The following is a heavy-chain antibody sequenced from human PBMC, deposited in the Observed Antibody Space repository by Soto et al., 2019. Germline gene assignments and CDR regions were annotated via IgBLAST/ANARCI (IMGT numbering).Heavy chain of an antibody. CDR3: AMIGIAVAGTRFDP. CDR2: ISGSGDTT. CDR1: EFTFSSYA. V-gene: IGHV3-23*01. J-gene: IGHJ5*02. D-gene: IGHD6-19*01. Sequence: GGSLRLSCAASEFTFSSYAMSWVRQAPGKGLEWVSAISGSGDTTYYADSVKGRFTISRDNSKNTLYLQINSLRAEDTAVYYCAMIGIAVAGTRFDPWGQGTLVTVSS.